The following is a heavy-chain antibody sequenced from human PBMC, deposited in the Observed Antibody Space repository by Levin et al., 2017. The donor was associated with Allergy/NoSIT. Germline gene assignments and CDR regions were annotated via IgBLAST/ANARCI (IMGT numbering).Heavy chain of an antibody. CDR2: ISYDGSNK. D-gene: IGHD2-2*01. V-gene: IGHV3-30*18. CDR3: AKDLFVVVPAAMIFDY. J-gene: IGHJ4*02. Sequence: GESLKISCAASGFTFSSYGMHWVRQAPGKGLEWVAVISYDGSNKYYADSVKGRFTISRDNSKNTLYLQMNSLRAEDTAVYYCAKDLFVVVPAAMIFDYWGQGTLVTVSS. CDR1: GFTFSSYG.